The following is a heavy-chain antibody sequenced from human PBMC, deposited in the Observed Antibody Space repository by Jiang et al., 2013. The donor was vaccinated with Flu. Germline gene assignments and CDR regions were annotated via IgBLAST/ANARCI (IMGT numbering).Heavy chain of an antibody. J-gene: IGHJ4*02. CDR2: IYYSGST. Sequence: GLVKPSETLSLTCTVSGGSISSSSYYWGWIRQPPGKGLEWIGSIYYSGSTYYNPSLKSRITISVDTSKSYFSLKLSSVTAADTAVYYCASLSRSERRADYWGQGTLVTVSS. CDR1: GGSISSSSYY. CDR3: ASLSRSERRADY. V-gene: IGHV4-39*02.